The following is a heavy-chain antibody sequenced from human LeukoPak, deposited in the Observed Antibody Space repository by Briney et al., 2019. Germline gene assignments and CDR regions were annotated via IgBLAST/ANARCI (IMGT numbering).Heavy chain of an antibody. V-gene: IGHV1-18*01. CDR2: ISAYNGNT. Sequence: ASVKVSCKASGFTFTSFGFSWVRQAPGQGLEWMGWISAYNGNTNYVQNLQGRVTMTTDASTSTVYMELRSLRSDDTAMYYCGGWRESSRWPPGYLQYWGQGTLVTVSS. CDR3: GGWRESSRWPPGYLQY. CDR1: GFTFTSFG. D-gene: IGHD6-13*01. J-gene: IGHJ1*01.